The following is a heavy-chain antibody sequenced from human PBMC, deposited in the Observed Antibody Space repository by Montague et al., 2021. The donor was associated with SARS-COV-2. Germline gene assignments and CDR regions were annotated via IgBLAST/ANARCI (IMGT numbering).Heavy chain of an antibody. V-gene: IGHV3-30*04. D-gene: IGHD6-13*01. CDR3: ARGGITAAGKDFDY. J-gene: IGHJ4*02. CDR1: GFTFSSYA. Sequence: SLRLSCAASGFTFSSYAMHWVRQAPGKGLEWVAVISSDGTNAYYADSVKGRFTISRDNSKNTLYLQMNSLRAEDTAVYYCARGGITAAGKDFDYWGQGTLVTVSS. CDR2: ISSDGTNA.